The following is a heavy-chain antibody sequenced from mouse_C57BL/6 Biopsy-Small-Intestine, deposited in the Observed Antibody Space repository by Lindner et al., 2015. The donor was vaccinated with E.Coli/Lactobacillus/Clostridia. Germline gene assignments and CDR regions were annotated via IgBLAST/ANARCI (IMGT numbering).Heavy chain of an antibody. CDR3: ARERDGYDEYYFDY. CDR2: INPGSGGT. V-gene: IGHV1-54*01. D-gene: IGHD2-2*01. J-gene: IGHJ2*01. Sequence: VQLQESGAELVRPGTSVKVSCKASGYAFTNYLIEWVKQRPGQGLEWIGVINPGSGGTNHNEKFKGKATLTADKSSSTAYMQLSSLTSEDSAVYFCARERDGYDEYYFDYWGQGTTLTVSS. CDR1: GYAFTNYL.